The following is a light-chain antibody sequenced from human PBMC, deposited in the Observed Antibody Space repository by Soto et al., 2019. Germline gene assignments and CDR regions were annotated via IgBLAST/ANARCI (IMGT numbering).Light chain of an antibody. CDR3: YEDSCSAAGT. Sequence: PRNLSVSAKKRDTLSRRTSQSFSSSYLAWYQQKPGQAPRLLIYDTSTRATGIPDRFIVSGSGTAVSHISLRFQSEYCAAFYSYEDSCSAAGTYGRGTRLEIK. CDR1: QSFSSSY. V-gene: IGKV3-20*01. CDR2: DTS. J-gene: IGKJ5*01.